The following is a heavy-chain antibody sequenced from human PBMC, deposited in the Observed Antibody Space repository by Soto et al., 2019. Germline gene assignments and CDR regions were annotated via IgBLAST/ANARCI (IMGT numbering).Heavy chain of an antibody. Sequence: QVQLVQSGAEVKKPGASVKVSCKASGYTFTSYGISWVRQAPGQGLEWMGWISAYNGNTNYAQKLQGRVTMTTDTSTSTAYMELRSLRSDDTAVYYCARDYDFWSGYFAGYYYYGMDVWGQGTTVTVSS. V-gene: IGHV1-18*01. CDR3: ARDYDFWSGYFAGYYYYGMDV. D-gene: IGHD3-3*01. J-gene: IGHJ6*02. CDR2: ISAYNGNT. CDR1: GYTFTSYG.